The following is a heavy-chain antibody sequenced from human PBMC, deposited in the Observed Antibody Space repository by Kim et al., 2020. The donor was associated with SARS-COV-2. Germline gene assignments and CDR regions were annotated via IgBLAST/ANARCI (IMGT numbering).Heavy chain of an antibody. CDR3: ARAVGPYDSSGYGLYYFDY. Sequence: SVKVSCKASGGTFSSYAISRVRQAPGQGLEWMGGIIPIFGTANYAQKFQGRVTITADESTSTAYMELSSLRSEDTAVYYCARAVGPYDSSGYGLYYFDYWGQGTLVTVSS. D-gene: IGHD3-22*01. CDR1: GGTFSSYA. CDR2: IIPIFGTA. V-gene: IGHV1-69*13. J-gene: IGHJ4*02.